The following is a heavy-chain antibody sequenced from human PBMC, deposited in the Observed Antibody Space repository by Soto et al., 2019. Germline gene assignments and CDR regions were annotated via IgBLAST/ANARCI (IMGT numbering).Heavy chain of an antibody. V-gene: IGHV4-31*03. D-gene: IGHD6-13*01. CDR2: IYYSGST. Sequence: KSSETLSLTCTVSCGSISSGGYYWSWIRQHPGKGLEWIGYIYYSGSTYYNPSLKSRVTISVDTSKNQFSLKLSSVTAADTAVYYCAREQEIPGTGDYYYYGMDVWGQGTTVTVSS. J-gene: IGHJ6*02. CDR3: AREQEIPGTGDYYYYGMDV. CDR1: CGSISSGGYY.